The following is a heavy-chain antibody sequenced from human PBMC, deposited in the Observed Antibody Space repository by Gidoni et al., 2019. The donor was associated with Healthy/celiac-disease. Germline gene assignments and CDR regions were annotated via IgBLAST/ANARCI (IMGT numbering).Heavy chain of an antibody. CDR2: IIPIFGTA. J-gene: IGHJ6*02. V-gene: IGHV1-69*01. CDR3: AIFRPPDWNDGEDYYYYGMDV. Sequence: QVQLVQSGAEVKKPGSSVKVSCKASGGTFSSYAISWVRQAPGQGLEWMGGIIPIFGTANYAQKFQGRVTITADESTSTAYMELSSLRSEDTAVYYCAIFRPPDWNDGEDYYYYGMDVWGQGTTVTVSS. D-gene: IGHD1-1*01. CDR1: GGTFSSYA.